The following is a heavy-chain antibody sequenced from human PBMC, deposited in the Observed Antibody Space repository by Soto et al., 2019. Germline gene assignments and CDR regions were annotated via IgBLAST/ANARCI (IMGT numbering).Heavy chain of an antibody. D-gene: IGHD2-21*02. CDR3: ARDYYYYSGGYSPLDY. CDR2: ITISSRSI. Sequence: EVQLVESGGGLVKPGGSLRLSCAASGFSFSRYSMNWVRQVPGKGLEWVSSITISSRSIYYADSVKGRFTISRDNAKNSLFLQMNSLRAEDTAVYFCARDYYYYSGGYSPLDYWGQGTLVTVSS. V-gene: IGHV3-21*01. CDR1: GFSFSRYS. J-gene: IGHJ4*02.